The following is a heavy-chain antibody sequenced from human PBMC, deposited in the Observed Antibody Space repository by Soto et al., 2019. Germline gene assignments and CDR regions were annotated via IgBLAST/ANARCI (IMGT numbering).Heavy chain of an antibody. J-gene: IGHJ5*02. CDR3: ASYYYDSSGYAGAENWFDP. Sequence: QVQLQESGPGLVKPSQTLSLTCTVSGGSISSGGYYWRWIRQQPGKGMEWIGYIYYSGSTYYNPSLKSRVTISVETAKNQFSLKLRSVTAADTAVYYCASYYYDSSGYAGAENWFDPWGQGTLVTVSS. V-gene: IGHV4-31*03. D-gene: IGHD3-22*01. CDR2: IYYSGST. CDR1: GGSISSGGYY.